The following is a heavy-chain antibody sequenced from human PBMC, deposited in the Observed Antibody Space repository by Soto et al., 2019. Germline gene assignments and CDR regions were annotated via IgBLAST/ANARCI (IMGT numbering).Heavy chain of an antibody. CDR1: GFSFGDYA. J-gene: IGHJ6*02. Sequence: PGGSLRLSCKASGFSFGDYAMNWLRDSPGEGLEWVGFVRSKVYGGTTDYAASVRGRFTISRDDSKSIAYLQMNSLKTDDTAVYYCARDGVQITDFDYLYYGLDVWGPGTTVTVSS. D-gene: IGHD3-16*01. V-gene: IGHV3-49*03. CDR3: ARDGVQITDFDYLYYGLDV. CDR2: VRSKVYGGTT.